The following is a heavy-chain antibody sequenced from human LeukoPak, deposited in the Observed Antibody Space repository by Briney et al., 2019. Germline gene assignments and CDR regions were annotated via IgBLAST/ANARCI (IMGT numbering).Heavy chain of an antibody. Sequence: SSETLSLTCTVSGGSISSSSYSWGWIRQPPGKGLEWIGSIYYSGSTYYNPSLKSRVTISVDTSKNQFSLKLSSVTAADTAVYYCARRGSPYYYDSSGYYGWYFDLWGRGTLVTVSS. CDR1: GGSISSSSYS. CDR3: ARRGSPYYYDSSGYYGWYFDL. V-gene: IGHV4-39*01. CDR2: IYYSGST. J-gene: IGHJ2*01. D-gene: IGHD3-22*01.